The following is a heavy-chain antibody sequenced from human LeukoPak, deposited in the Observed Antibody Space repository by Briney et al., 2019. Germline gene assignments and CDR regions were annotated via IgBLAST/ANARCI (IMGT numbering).Heavy chain of an antibody. J-gene: IGHJ3*01. Sequence: PMASVKVSCKASGFPFTSSAVQWVRPACGQRLEWIGWIVVGSGNTIFSQKFQERVTITRGMSTGLVYMELRSLRTEDTAVYYCAAEAAYYYDSRDAFDVWGQGTMVSVCS. D-gene: IGHD3-22*01. V-gene: IGHV1-58*01. CDR2: IVVGSGNT. CDR3: AAEAAYYYDSRDAFDV. CDR1: GFPFTSSA.